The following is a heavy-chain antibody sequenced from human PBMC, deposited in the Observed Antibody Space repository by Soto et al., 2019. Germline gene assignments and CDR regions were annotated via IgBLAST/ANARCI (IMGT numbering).Heavy chain of an antibody. V-gene: IGHV4-59*01. CDR3: ARDRYDSSGGNWFDP. J-gene: IGHJ5*02. D-gene: IGHD3-22*01. CDR2: FYYSGTT. Sequence: PSETLSLTCTVSGGSISSYYWSWIRQPPGKGLEWIGYFYYSGTTHYNPSLKSRVTISVDTSKNQFSLKLSSVTAADTAVYYCARDRYDSSGGNWFDPWGQGTLVTVSS. CDR1: GGSISSYY.